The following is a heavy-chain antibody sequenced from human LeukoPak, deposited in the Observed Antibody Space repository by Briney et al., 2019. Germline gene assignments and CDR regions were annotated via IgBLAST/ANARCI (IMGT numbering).Heavy chain of an antibody. CDR3: ARVRYSGVGGRFDAFDI. CDR2: IRSKPHGGTT. CDR1: GFTFGEYA. J-gene: IGHJ3*02. V-gene: IGHV3-49*03. D-gene: IGHD1-26*01. Sequence: PGGSLRLSCTASGFTFGEYAVSWFRRAPGKGLEWVGFIRSKPHGGTTESAASVKGRFSISRDDSESIAYLQMNSLKTEDTAVYYCARVRYSGVGGRFDAFDIWGQGTMVTVSS.